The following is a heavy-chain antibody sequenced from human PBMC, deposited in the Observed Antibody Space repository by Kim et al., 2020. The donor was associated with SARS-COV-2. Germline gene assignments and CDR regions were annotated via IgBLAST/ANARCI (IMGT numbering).Heavy chain of an antibody. J-gene: IGHJ4*02. D-gene: IGHD3-22*01. Sequence: GRVTITADDSTSTAYMELSSLRSEDTAVYYCARDPHYYDSSGYYYPRFDYWGQGTLVTVSS. V-gene: IGHV1-69*01. CDR3: ARDPHYYDSSGYYYPRFDY.